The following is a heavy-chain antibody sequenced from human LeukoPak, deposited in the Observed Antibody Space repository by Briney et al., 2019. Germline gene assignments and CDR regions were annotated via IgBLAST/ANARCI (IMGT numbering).Heavy chain of an antibody. Sequence: PGGSLRLSFAASAFSFSDAWTSWVRQAPGKGLEWVGRIKRKTDGGTAHYAAPVKGRFTISRDDSKNMLYLQMNNLKTEDTAVYYCATQYDILTGGHWGQGTLVTVSS. CDR3: ATQYDILTGGH. D-gene: IGHD3-9*01. CDR2: IKRKTDGGTA. CDR1: AFSFSDAW. J-gene: IGHJ4*02. V-gene: IGHV3-15*01.